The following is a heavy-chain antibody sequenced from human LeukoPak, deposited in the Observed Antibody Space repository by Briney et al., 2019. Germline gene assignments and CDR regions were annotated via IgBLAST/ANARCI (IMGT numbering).Heavy chain of an antibody. V-gene: IGHV1-18*01. CDR1: GYTFTSYG. CDR2: INAYGHDI. Sequence: GASVKVSCKASGYTFTSYGITWVRQAPGQGLEWMGWINAYGHDIKYAQRFQGRVAMTIDTSMSTAYMELRRLRSDDTAVYYCARGDIDSSGYYLNWFDPWGQGTLVTVSS. J-gene: IGHJ5*02. CDR3: ARGDIDSSGYYLNWFDP. D-gene: IGHD3-22*01.